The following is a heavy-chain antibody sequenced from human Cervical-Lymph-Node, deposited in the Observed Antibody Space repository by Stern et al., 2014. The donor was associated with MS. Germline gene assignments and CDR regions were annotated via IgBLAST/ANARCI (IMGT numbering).Heavy chain of an antibody. CDR3: ARGPSVGYYYYGMDV. V-gene: IGHV1-69*01. D-gene: IGHD1-26*01. Sequence: MQLVESGAEVKKPGSSVKVSCKASVGTFSSYAISWVRQAPGQGLEWMAGILPIFGTANYAQKFQGRVTITADESTSTAYMELSSLRSEDTAVYYCARGPSVGYYYYGMDVWGQGTTVTVSS. J-gene: IGHJ6*02. CDR1: VGTFSSYA. CDR2: ILPIFGTA.